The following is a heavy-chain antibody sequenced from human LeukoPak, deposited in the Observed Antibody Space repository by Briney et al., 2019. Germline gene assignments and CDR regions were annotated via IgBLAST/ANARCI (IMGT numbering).Heavy chain of an antibody. Sequence: ASVKVSCKASGYTFTVYHMHWVRQAPGQGLEWMGIINPSDGSTTYAQKFQGRVSITRDMSTSTIYMELSSLRSDDTAVYYCARSVTIFGVATLGCGGQGTPVTVSS. V-gene: IGHV1-46*01. CDR2: INPSDGST. D-gene: IGHD3-3*01. CDR3: ARSVTIFGVATLGC. J-gene: IGHJ4*02. CDR1: GYTFTVYH.